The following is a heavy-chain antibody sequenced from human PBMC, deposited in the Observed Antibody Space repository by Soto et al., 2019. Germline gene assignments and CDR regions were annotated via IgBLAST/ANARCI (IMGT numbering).Heavy chain of an antibody. J-gene: IGHJ3*02. CDR1: GYTFTCYD. V-gene: IGHV1-8*01. Sequence: GASVKVSCKASGYTFTCYDINWVRQATGQGLEWMGWMNPNSGNTGYAQKFQGRVTMTRNTSISTAYMELSSLRSEDTAVYYCARGSRVAATGDAFDIWGQATMVTVSS. CDR3: ARGSRVAATGDAFDI. CDR2: MNPNSGNT. D-gene: IGHD2-15*01.